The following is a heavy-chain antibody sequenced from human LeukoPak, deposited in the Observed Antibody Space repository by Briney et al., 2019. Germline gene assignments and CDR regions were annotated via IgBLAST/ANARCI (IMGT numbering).Heavy chain of an antibody. CDR1: GFTFIDYD. D-gene: IGHD6-19*01. V-gene: IGHV3-13*01. CDR3: ARGGIQVSGIDEFDY. Sequence: GGSLRLSCAASGFTFIDYDMDWVRHVIGKGLVGVSAIGIRGDTHYSGSVKGRFTISRENAESSLYLQMNSLRAEDTAVYYCARGGIQVSGIDEFDYWGQGTLVTVSS. CDR2: IGIRGDT. J-gene: IGHJ4*02.